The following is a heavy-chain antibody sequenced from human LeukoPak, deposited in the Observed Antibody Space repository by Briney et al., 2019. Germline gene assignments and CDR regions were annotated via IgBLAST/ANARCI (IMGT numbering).Heavy chain of an antibody. CDR1: GGSISSYY. CDR2: IYYSGST. CDR3: ARDRRGDGLFDY. D-gene: IGHD3-10*01. Sequence: PSETLSLTCTVSGGSISSYYWSWIRQPPGKGLEWIGYIYYSGSTNYTPSLKSRVTISVDTSKNQFSLKLSSVTAADTAVYYCARDRRGDGLFDYWGQGTLVTVSS. V-gene: IGHV4-59*01. J-gene: IGHJ4*02.